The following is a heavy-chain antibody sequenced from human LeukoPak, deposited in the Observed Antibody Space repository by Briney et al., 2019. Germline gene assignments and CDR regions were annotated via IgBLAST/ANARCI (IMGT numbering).Heavy chain of an antibody. CDR1: GFTFSSYA. CDR2: ISGSGGST. V-gene: IGHV3-23*01. Sequence: PGGSLRLSCAASGFTFSSYAMSWVRQAPGKGLEWVSAISGSGGSTYYADSVKGRFTISRDSSKNTLYLQMNSLRAEDTAVYYCAKDPLRRYCSSTSCYTGSFDYWGQGTLVTVSS. J-gene: IGHJ4*02. D-gene: IGHD2-2*02. CDR3: AKDPLRRYCSSTSCYTGSFDY.